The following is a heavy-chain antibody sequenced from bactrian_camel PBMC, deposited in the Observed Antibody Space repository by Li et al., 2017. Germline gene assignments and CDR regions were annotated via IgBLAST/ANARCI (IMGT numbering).Heavy chain of an antibody. CDR3: AAGWVNRNVLSKYEYDY. Sequence: QLVESGGAPVQAGGSLKLSCAASGFPYIIDCMGWFRRAPAKEREGVAFIDSERNTRYADSVKGRFTISRDNGQNTLYLQLNSLKPEDTAMYYCAAGWVNRNVLSKYEYDYWGQGTQVTVS. CDR1: GFPYIIDC. CDR2: IDSERNT. J-gene: IGHJ4*01. D-gene: IGHD3*01. V-gene: IGHV3S53*01.